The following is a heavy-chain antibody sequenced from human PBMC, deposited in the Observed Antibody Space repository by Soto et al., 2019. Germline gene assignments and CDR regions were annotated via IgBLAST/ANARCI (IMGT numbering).Heavy chain of an antibody. CDR1: GGSISSSSYY. V-gene: IGHV4-39*01. Sequence: PSETLSLTCTVSGGSISSSSYYWGWIRQPPGKGLEWIGSIYYSGSTYYNPSLKSRVTISVDTSKNQFSLKLSSVTAADTAVYYCARHELSYYDSSDGWFDPWGQGTLVTVSS. D-gene: IGHD3-22*01. CDR2: IYYSGST. CDR3: ARHELSYYDSSDGWFDP. J-gene: IGHJ5*02.